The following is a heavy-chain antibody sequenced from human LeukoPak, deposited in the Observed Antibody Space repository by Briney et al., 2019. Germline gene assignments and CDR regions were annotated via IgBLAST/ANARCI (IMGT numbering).Heavy chain of an antibody. CDR1: GGFISSYY. CDR2: IYYSGST. J-gene: IGHJ3*02. D-gene: IGHD3-10*01. V-gene: IGHV4-59*01. CDR3: ARVSFGAFDI. Sequence: PSETLSLTCTVSGGFISSYYWSWIRQPPGKGLEWIGYIYYSGSTNYNPSLKSRVTISVDTSKNQFSLKLSSVTAADTAVYYCARVSFGAFDIWGQGTMVTVSS.